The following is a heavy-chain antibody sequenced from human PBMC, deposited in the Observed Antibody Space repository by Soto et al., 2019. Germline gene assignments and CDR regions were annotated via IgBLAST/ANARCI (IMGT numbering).Heavy chain of an antibody. CDR3: AKDLHYYGRDV. J-gene: IGHJ6*02. CDR1: GFTFDDHF. Sequence: EVQLLESGGGLVQPGESLRLSCAASGFTFDDHFMNWVRQAPGKGPEWVSDINKDGGRTHYADSVRGRFTISRDNSRNTLYLQMNRLRAEDTALYYCAKDLHYYGRDVWGQGTMVTVSS. CDR2: INKDGGRT. V-gene: IGHV3-23*01.